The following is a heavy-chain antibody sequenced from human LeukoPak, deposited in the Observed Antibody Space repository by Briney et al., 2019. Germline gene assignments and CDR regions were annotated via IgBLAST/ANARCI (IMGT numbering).Heavy chain of an antibody. D-gene: IGHD3-22*01. J-gene: IGHJ3*02. CDR2: INWYGGST. CDR1: GFTFDDYG. Sequence: GGSLRLSCAASGFTFDDYGMSWVRQAPGKGLEWVSGINWYGGSTGYADSVKGRFTISRDNAKISLYLQMNSLRAEDTALYYCASWYYYDSSGYYSSGGAAFDIWGQGTMVTVSS. V-gene: IGHV3-20*04. CDR3: ASWYYYDSSGYYSSGGAAFDI.